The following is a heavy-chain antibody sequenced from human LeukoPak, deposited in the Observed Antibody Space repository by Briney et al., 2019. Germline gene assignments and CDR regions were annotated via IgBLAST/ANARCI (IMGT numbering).Heavy chain of an antibody. CDR1: GFTVTTKY. D-gene: IGHD3-3*02. CDR3: ARVGDHFHWNLDL. J-gene: IGHJ2*01. V-gene: IGHV3-53*01. CDR2: IYSGATT. Sequence: GGSLRLSCAASGFTVTTKYMNWVRQAPGKGLEWVSIIYSGATTYYADSVKGRFTISRDISKNTVSLQMNSLRAEDMAVYFCARVGDHFHWNLDLWGRGTLVTVSS.